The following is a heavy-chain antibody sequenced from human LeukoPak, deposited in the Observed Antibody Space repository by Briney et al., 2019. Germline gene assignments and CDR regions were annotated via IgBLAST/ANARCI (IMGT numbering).Heavy chain of an antibody. D-gene: IGHD3-10*01. CDR3: ARSPYYYGSGSYGY. J-gene: IGHJ4*02. Sequence: SETLSLTCAVYGGSFSGYYWSWIRQPPGKGLEWIGEINHSGSTNYNPSLKSRVTISVDTSKNQFSLKLSSVTAAGTAVYYCARSPYYYGSGSYGYWGQGTLVTVSS. V-gene: IGHV4-34*01. CDR1: GGSFSGYY. CDR2: INHSGST.